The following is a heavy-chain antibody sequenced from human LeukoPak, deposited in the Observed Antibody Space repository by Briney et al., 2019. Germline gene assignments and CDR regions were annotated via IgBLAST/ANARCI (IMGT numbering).Heavy chain of an antibody. CDR3: ARETQPRYSYGLRAFDI. V-gene: IGHV4-31*01. Sequence: PSETLSLTCTVSGGSISSGGYYWSWIRQHPGKGLEWIGYIYYSGSTYYNPSLKSQVTISVGTSKNQFSLKLSSVTAADTAVYYCARETQPRYSYGLRAFDIWGQGTMVTVSS. J-gene: IGHJ3*02. CDR1: GGSISSGGYY. CDR2: IYYSGST. D-gene: IGHD5-18*01.